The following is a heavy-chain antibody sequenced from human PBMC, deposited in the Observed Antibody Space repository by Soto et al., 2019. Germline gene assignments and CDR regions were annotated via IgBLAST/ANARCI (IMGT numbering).Heavy chain of an antibody. CDR1: GGSISSGDYY. Sequence: QVQLQESGPGLVKPSQTLSLTCTVSGGSISSGDYYWRWIRQPPGKGLEWIGYIYYSGSTYYNPSLKSRVTRSVDTSKNQFSLKLSSVTAADTAVYYCARDERTAAGLDYWGQGTLVTVSS. J-gene: IGHJ4*02. V-gene: IGHV4-30-4*01. D-gene: IGHD6-13*01. CDR3: ARDERTAAGLDY. CDR2: IYYSGST.